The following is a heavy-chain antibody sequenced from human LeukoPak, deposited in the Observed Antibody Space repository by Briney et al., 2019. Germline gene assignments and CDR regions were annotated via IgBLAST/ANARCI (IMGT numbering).Heavy chain of an antibody. Sequence: PSETLSLTCAVYGGSFSGCYWSWIRQPPGKGLEWIGEINHSGSTNYNPSLKSRVTISVDTSKNQFSLKLSSVSAADTAVYYCARVGPGERDSSGYYLDYWGQGTLVTVSS. D-gene: IGHD3-22*01. V-gene: IGHV4-34*01. CDR3: ARVGPGERDSSGYYLDY. J-gene: IGHJ4*02. CDR1: GGSFSGCY. CDR2: INHSGST.